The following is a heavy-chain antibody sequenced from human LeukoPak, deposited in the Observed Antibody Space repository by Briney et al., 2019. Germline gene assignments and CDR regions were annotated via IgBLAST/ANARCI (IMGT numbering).Heavy chain of an antibody. Sequence: SETLSLTCTVSGGSISSYYWSWIRQPPGKGLEWIGYIYYSGSTNYNPSLKSRVTISADTSKNQFSLKLSSVTAADTAVYYCARVRCSSTSCYTDYWGQGTLVTVSS. J-gene: IGHJ4*02. CDR3: ARVRCSSTSCYTDY. CDR1: GGSISSYY. V-gene: IGHV4-59*01. D-gene: IGHD2-2*02. CDR2: IYYSGST.